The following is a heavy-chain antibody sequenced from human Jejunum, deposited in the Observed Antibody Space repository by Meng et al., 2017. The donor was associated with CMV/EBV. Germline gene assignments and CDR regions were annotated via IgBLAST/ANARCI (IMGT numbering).Heavy chain of an antibody. D-gene: IGHD2-2*01. Sequence: TFSSCTISWVRQAPGQGLEWMGRIIPILGIANYAQKFQGRVTITADKSTSTAYMELSSLRSEDTAVYYCARDYCSSTSCYSRHNWFDPWGQGTLVTVSS. CDR3: ARDYCSSTSCYSRHNWFDP. J-gene: IGHJ5*02. V-gene: IGHV1-69*04. CDR1: TFSSCT. CDR2: IIPILGIA.